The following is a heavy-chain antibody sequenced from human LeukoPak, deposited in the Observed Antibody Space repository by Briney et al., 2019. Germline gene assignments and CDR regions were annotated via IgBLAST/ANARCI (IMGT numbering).Heavy chain of an antibody. V-gene: IGHV1-3*01. CDR1: GYTFTSYA. D-gene: IGHD3-16*02. CDR2: INAGNGNT. J-gene: IGHJ4*02. Sequence: ASVKVSCKASGYTFTSYAMHWARQAPGQRLEWMGWINAGNGNTKYSQKFQGRVTITRDTSASTAYMELSSLRSEDTAVYYCARCFRLGELSLGYWGQGTLVTVSS. CDR3: ARCFRLGELSLGY.